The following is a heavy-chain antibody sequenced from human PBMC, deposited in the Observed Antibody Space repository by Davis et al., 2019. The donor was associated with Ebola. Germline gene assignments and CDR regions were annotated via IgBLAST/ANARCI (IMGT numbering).Heavy chain of an antibody. CDR3: ARAGFGSTWFDC. Sequence: GESLKISCAASGFTFSGYPMHWVRQATGKGLEWVSAIGAAGDTYYPVSVKGRFTISRENAKNSLYLQMNSLRAEDTAVYYCARAGFGSTWFDCWGQGILVTVSS. V-gene: IGHV3-13*01. CDR2: IGAAGDT. D-gene: IGHD6-13*01. CDR1: GFTFSGYP. J-gene: IGHJ5*01.